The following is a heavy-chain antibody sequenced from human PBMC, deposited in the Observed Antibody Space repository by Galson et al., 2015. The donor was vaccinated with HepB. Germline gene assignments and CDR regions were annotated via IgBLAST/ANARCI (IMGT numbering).Heavy chain of an antibody. CDR3: ARRLYGGSSAPGFDY. Sequence: QSGAAVKKPGESLKISCKGSGYSFTSYWSGCVRQMPRKGLEWLGIIYPGDADTRYSPAFQGQVTISADTSISTAYRQWNSLKASDTAMYYCARRLYGGSSAPGFDYWGQGTLVTASS. CDR2: IYPGDADT. V-gene: IGHV5-51*03. J-gene: IGHJ4*02. CDR1: GYSFTSYW. D-gene: IGHD6-6*01.